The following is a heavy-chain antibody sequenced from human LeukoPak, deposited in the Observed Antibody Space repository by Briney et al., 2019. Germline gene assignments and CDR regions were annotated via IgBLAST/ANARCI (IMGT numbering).Heavy chain of an antibody. CDR1: GFTFSSYG. CDR3: AKGYSSSWYGGYDAFDI. CDR2: ISYDGSNK. Sequence: GGSLRLSCAVSGFTFSSYGMHWVRQAPGKGLEWVAVISYDGSNKYYADSVKGRFTISRDNSKNTLYLQMNSLRAEDTAVYYCAKGYSSSWYGGYDAFDIWGQGTMVTVSS. D-gene: IGHD6-13*01. V-gene: IGHV3-30*18. J-gene: IGHJ3*02.